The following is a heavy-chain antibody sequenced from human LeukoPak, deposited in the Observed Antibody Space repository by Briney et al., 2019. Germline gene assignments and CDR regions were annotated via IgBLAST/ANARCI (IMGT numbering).Heavy chain of an antibody. Sequence: AASVKVSCKPSGYTSTGYYMHWVRQAPGQGLEWMGWINPNSGGTNYAQKFQGRVTMTRDTSISTAYMELSRLRSDDTAVYYCARETWDIVVVVAGFDPWGQGTLVTVSS. J-gene: IGHJ5*02. CDR1: GYTSTGYY. D-gene: IGHD2-15*01. CDR3: ARETWDIVVVVAGFDP. CDR2: INPNSGGT. V-gene: IGHV1-2*02.